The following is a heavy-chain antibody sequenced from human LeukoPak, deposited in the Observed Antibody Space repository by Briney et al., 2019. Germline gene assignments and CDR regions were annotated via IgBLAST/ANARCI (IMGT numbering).Heavy chain of an antibody. Sequence: PGGSLRLSCAASGFTVSSNYMSWVRQAPGKGLEWVANIKQDGSEKYYADSVKGRFTISRDNSKNTLYLQMNSLRAEDTAVYYCAKPAGASSWPDYYFDYWGQGTLVTVSS. CDR2: IKQDGSEK. V-gene: IGHV3-7*01. D-gene: IGHD6-13*01. CDR3: AKPAGASSWPDYYFDY. CDR1: GFTVSSNY. J-gene: IGHJ4*02.